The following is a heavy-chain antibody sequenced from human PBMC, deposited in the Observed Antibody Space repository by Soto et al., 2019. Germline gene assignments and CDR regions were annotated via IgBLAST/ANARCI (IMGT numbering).Heavy chain of an antibody. CDR3: AHRVLRTVFGLVTTTAIYFDF. CDR2: IYWDDDK. Sequence: QITLNESGPTQVKPRQTLTLTCTFSGFSLTTSGVGVGWIRQSPGKAPEWLALIYWDDDKRYSPSLKSRLTITNDTSKNQVVLTMADLDPADTHTYYCAHRVLRTVFGLVTTTAIYFDFWGQGTPVAVSS. J-gene: IGHJ4*02. V-gene: IGHV2-5*02. D-gene: IGHD3-3*01. CDR1: GFSLTTSGVG.